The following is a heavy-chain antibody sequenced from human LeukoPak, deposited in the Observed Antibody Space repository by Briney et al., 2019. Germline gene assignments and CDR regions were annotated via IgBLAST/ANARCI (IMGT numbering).Heavy chain of an antibody. D-gene: IGHD5-24*01. V-gene: IGHV4-39*01. CDR3: ARLTWLQFVGIDY. Sequence: SETLSLTCTVSGGSISSSSYYWGWIRQPPGKGLEWIGSIYYSGSTYYNPSLKSRVTISVDTSKNQFSLKLSSVTAADTAVYYCARLTWLQFVGIDYWGQGTLVTVSS. J-gene: IGHJ4*02. CDR2: IYYSGST. CDR1: GGSISSSSYY.